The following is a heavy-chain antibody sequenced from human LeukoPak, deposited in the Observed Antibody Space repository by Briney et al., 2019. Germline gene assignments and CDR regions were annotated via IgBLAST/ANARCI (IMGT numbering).Heavy chain of an antibody. Sequence: PGGSLRPSCADSGSTFSNAWMSWVRQAPGKGLEWVGRIKSKTDGGTTDYAAPVKGRFTISRDGSKHTVYLQMHSLKTEDTAMYYSTARTYGGDYWGQGTLVTVSS. CDR2: IKSKTDGGTT. D-gene: IGHD4-23*01. CDR1: GSTFSNAW. V-gene: IGHV3-15*01. J-gene: IGHJ4*02. CDR3: TARTYGGDY.